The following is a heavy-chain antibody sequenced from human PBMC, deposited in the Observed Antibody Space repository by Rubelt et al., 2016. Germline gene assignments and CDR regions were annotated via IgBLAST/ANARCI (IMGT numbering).Heavy chain of an antibody. CDR3: ARGSNPIYGGYNYYYGMDV. J-gene: IGHJ6*02. D-gene: IGHD5-12*01. V-gene: IGHV4-4*07. CDR2: YTSGTT. Sequence: YTSGTTNYNPSLKSRVSVSVDTSKNQISLRLSSVTAADTAVYYCARGSNPIYGGYNYYYGMDVWGQGTTVTVSS.